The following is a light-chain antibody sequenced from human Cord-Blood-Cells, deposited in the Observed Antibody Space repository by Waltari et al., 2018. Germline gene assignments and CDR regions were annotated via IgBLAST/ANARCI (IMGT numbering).Light chain of an antibody. CDR2: AAS. CDR3: QQSYSTPIT. CDR1: QSISSY. J-gene: IGKJ5*01. V-gene: IGKV1-39*01. Sequence: DIQMTQYTSSMSASVGDRVNITCRASQSISSYLNWYQQKPGKAPKLLIYAASSLQSGVPSRFSGSGSGTDFTLTISSLQPEDFATYYCQQSYSTPITFGQGTRLEIK.